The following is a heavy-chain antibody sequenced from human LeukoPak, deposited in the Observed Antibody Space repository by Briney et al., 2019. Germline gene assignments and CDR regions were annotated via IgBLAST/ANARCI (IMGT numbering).Heavy chain of an antibody. J-gene: IGHJ4*02. Sequence: PSETLSLTCTVSGASISSYYWSWIRQPPGKGLEWIGYIYYSGSTNYNPSLKSRVTISVDTSKNQFSPKLSSVTAADTAVYYCARWLYSDTAMVYYFDYWGQGTLVTVSS. CDR2: IYYSGST. CDR3: ARWLYSDTAMVYYFDY. D-gene: IGHD5-18*01. V-gene: IGHV4-59*01. CDR1: GASISSYY.